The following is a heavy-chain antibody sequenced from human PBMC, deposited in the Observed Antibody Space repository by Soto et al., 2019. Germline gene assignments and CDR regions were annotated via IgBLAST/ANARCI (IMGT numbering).Heavy chain of an antibody. CDR3: ARTPYSSGSTTGLDY. V-gene: IGHV1-46*01. CDR1: GYTFTSYY. J-gene: IGHJ4*02. CDR2: INTSGGST. D-gene: IGHD3-10*01. Sequence: QVQLVQSGAEVKKPGASVKVSCKASGYTFTSYYMHWVRQAPGQGLERMGIINTSGGSTSYAQTFQGRVTMTRDTSTRTVYTELSSLRSEDTAVYYCARTPYSSGSTTGLDYWGQGSLVTVSS.